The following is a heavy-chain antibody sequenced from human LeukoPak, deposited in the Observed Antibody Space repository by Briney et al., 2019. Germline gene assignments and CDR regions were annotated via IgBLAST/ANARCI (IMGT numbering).Heavy chain of an antibody. CDR1: GFTFSSYA. J-gene: IGHJ6*02. CDR3: AKDSSPPVVRPYYYYYGMDV. D-gene: IGHD4-23*01. V-gene: IGHV3-23*01. Sequence: PGASLRLSCAASGFTFSSYAMSWVRQAPGKGLEWVSAISGSGGSTYHADSVKGRFTISRDNSKNTLYLQMNSLRAEDTAVYYCAKDSSPPVVRPYYYYYGMDVWGQGTTVTVSS. CDR2: ISGSGGST.